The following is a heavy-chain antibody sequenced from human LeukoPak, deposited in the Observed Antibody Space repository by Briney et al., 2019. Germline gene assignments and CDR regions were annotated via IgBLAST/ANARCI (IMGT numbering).Heavy chain of an antibody. Sequence: SETLSLTCTVSGGSISSYYWSRIRQPPGKGLEWIGYIYYSGSTNYTPSLKSRVTISVDTSKNQFSLKLSSVTAADTAVYYCARVGITMVRGVILDRWGQGTTVTVSS. J-gene: IGHJ6*02. CDR1: GGSISSYY. V-gene: IGHV4-59*01. D-gene: IGHD3-10*01. CDR3: ARVGITMVRGVILDR. CDR2: IYYSGST.